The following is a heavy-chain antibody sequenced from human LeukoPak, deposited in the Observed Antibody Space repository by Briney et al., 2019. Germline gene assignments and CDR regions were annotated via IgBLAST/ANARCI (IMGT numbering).Heavy chain of an antibody. CDR1: GGSFSGYY. J-gene: IGHJ4*02. CDR3: ASCLGYCSSTSCTLDY. V-gene: IGHV4-34*01. CDR2: INHSGST. Sequence: SETLSLTCAVYGGSFSGYYWSWIRQPPGKGLEGIGEINHSGSTNYTPSLKSRVTISVDTSKNQFSLKLSSVTAADTAVYYCASCLGYCSSTSCTLDYWGQGTLVTVSS. D-gene: IGHD2-2*01.